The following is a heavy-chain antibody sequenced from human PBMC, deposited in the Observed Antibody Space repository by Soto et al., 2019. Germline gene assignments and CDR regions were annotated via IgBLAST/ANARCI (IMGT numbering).Heavy chain of an antibody. CDR3: ARHGVTMVRGVIITAGWFDP. V-gene: IGHV4-39*01. CDR2: IYYNEST. D-gene: IGHD3-10*01. CDR1: GGSFSGYY. J-gene: IGHJ5*02. Sequence: SETLSLTCAVYGGSFSGYYWGWIRQPPGKGLEWFGSIYYNESTYYNPSLKSRVTISVDTSKNQFFLKLSFVTAADTAVYYCARHGVTMVRGVIITAGWFDPWGQGTLVTVSS.